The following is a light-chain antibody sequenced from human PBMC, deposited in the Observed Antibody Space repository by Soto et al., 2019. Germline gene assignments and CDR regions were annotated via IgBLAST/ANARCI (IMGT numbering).Light chain of an antibody. V-gene: IGKV1D-16*01. J-gene: IGKJ1*01. CDR2: GAS. Sequence: DIQMTQFPSSVSASVGDRVNITCRASQGISTWLAWYQQKPERAPKSLIYGASRLQSGVPPRFSGSGSATDFSLTISGLQPEDFATYYCQQYDRYPRTFGQGTKVEIK. CDR3: QQYDRYPRT. CDR1: QGISTW.